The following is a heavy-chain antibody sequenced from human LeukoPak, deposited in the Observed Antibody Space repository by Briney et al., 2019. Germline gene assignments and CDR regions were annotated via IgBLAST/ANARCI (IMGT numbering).Heavy chain of an antibody. CDR1: GFTFSNAW. J-gene: IGHJ4*02. CDR3: TTEGLYCGDDCYSPHFDY. D-gene: IGHD2-21*02. CDR2: IKSKTDGGTT. V-gene: IGHV3-15*01. Sequence: KPGGSLRLSCVVSGFTFSNAWMSWVRQAAGKGMEWIGRIKSKTDGGTTDYAAPAKGRFTISRDDRKNTLYLQMNSLKTEDTAVYYCTTEGLYCGDDCYSPHFDYWGQGTLVTVSS.